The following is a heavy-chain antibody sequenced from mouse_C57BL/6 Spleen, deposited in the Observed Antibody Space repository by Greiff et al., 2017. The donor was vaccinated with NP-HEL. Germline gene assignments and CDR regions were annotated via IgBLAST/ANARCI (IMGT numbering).Heavy chain of an antibody. V-gene: IGHV1-82*01. CDR1: GYAFSSSW. CDR2: IYPGDGDT. CDR3: ARYLDGYYWYFDV. J-gene: IGHJ1*03. Sequence: VKLQESGPELVKPGASVKISCKASGYAFSSSWMNWVKQRPGKGLEWIGRIYPGDGDTNYNGKFKGKATLTADKSSSTAYMQLSSLTSEDSAVYFCARYLDGYYWYFDVWGTGTTVTVSS. D-gene: IGHD2-3*01.